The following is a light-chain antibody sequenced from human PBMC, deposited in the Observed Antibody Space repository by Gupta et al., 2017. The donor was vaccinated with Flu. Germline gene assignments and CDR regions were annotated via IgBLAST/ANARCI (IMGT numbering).Light chain of an antibody. V-gene: IGLV1-51*02. CDR1: NSNIGRNF. CDR2: EDT. Sequence: KVTISCSGDNSNIGRNFVFWYQQVPGKAPKLLIFEDTRRPSGIPDRFSGSKSGTSATLDIAGLQTGDEADYYCAAWDGRPDVGLFGGGTKLTVL. CDR3: AAWDGRPDVGL. J-gene: IGLJ3*02.